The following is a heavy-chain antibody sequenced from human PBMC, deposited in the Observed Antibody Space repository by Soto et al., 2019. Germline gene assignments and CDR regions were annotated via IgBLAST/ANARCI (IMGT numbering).Heavy chain of an antibody. D-gene: IGHD2-2*01. CDR3: ARVVVVPAARGYYYYGMDV. J-gene: IGHJ6*02. Sequence: QVQLVQSGAEVKKPGSSVKVSCKASGGTFSSYAISWVQQAPGQGLEWMGGIIPIFGTANYAQKFQGRVTITADESTSTAYMELSSLRSEDTAVYYCARVVVVPAARGYYYYGMDVWGQGTTVTVSS. V-gene: IGHV1-69*01. CDR1: GGTFSSYA. CDR2: IIPIFGTA.